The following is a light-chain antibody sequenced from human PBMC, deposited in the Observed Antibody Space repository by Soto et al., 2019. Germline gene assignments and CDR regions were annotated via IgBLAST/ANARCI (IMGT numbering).Light chain of an antibody. CDR1: QSVSSNY. J-gene: IGKJ1*01. CDR3: QQYGSSPWT. CDR2: IAS. V-gene: IGKV3-20*01. Sequence: EIVLTQSPGTLSLSPGERATLSCRASQSVSSNYLAWYQQKTGQTPRLLIYIASNRAPGIPDRFSGSGSGTHFTLTISRVKPEDFAVYYCQQYGSSPWTFGQGTKVEIK.